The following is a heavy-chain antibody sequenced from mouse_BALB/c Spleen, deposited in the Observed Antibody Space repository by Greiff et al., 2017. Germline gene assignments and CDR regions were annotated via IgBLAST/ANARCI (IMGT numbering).Heavy chain of an antibody. CDR3: ARHRGYGYDLNYAMDY. Sequence: EVQLVESGGDLVKPGGSLKLSCAASGFTFSSYGMSWVRQTPDKRLEWVATISSGGSYTYYPDSVKGRFTISRDNAKNTLYLQMSSLKSEDTAMYYCARHRGYGYDLNYAMDYWGQGTSVTVSS. J-gene: IGHJ4*01. D-gene: IGHD2-2*01. CDR1: GFTFSSYG. V-gene: IGHV5-6*01. CDR2: ISSGGSYT.